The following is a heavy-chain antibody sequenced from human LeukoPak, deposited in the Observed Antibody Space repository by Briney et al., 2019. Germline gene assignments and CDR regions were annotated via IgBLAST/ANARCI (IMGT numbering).Heavy chain of an antibody. CDR1: GGSISSGDYY. D-gene: IGHD3-9*01. CDR2: IYYSGST. V-gene: IGHV4-30-4*01. Sequence: SQTLSLTCTVSGGSISSGDYYWSWIRQPPGKGLEWIGYIYYSGSTYYNPSLKSRVTISVDTSKNQFSLKLSSVTAADTAVYYWARGQRYFGWPIGSGLGYWGQGTLVTVSS. CDR3: ARGQRYFGWPIGSGLGY. J-gene: IGHJ4*02.